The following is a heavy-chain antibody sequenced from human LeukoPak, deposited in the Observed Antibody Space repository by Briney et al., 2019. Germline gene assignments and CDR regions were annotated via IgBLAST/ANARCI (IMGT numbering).Heavy chain of an antibody. D-gene: IGHD6-19*01. CDR1: GYTFTSYY. CDR2: INPSSGST. Sequence: ASVKVSCEASGYTFTSYYMHWVRQAPGQGLEWMGIINPSSGSTSYAQNFQGRVTMTRDTSTSTVYMELSSLRSEDAAVYYCASSSSGWEQRAPFDYWGQGTQVTVSS. V-gene: IGHV1-46*01. J-gene: IGHJ4*02. CDR3: ASSSSGWEQRAPFDY.